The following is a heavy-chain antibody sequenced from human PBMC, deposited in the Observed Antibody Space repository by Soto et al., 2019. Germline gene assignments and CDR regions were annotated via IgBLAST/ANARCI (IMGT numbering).Heavy chain of an antibody. CDR1: GGSIDSGCYY. V-gene: IGHV4-31*03. Sequence: QVQLQESGPGLVKPSQTLSLTCTVSGGSIDSGCYYWSWIRQHPGKGLEWIGYIYYSGSTYYNPSLKSRVIISVDKSKNQFSLKLSSVTAADTAVYYCARESLSRDFDYWGQGTLVTVSS. J-gene: IGHJ4*02. CDR2: IYYSGST. CDR3: ARESLSRDFDY.